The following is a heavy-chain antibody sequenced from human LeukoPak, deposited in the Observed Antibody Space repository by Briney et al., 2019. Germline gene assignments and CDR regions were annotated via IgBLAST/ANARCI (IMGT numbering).Heavy chain of an antibody. Sequence: GGSLRLSCAASGFSFSTFAMNWVRQAPGKGLEWVSSISSSSSYIYYADSVKGRFTISRDNAKNSLYLQMNSLRAEDTAVYYCARDLTRYYGMDVWGQGTTVTVSS. CDR3: ARDLTRYYGMDV. CDR2: ISSSSSYI. J-gene: IGHJ6*02. V-gene: IGHV3-21*01. CDR1: GFSFSTFA.